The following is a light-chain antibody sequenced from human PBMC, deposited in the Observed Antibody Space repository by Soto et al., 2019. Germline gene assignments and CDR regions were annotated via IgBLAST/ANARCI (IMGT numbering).Light chain of an antibody. CDR3: SSYAGSNNYV. CDR1: SSDVGGYNY. J-gene: IGLJ1*01. Sequence: QSALTQPPSASGSPGQSVTISCTGTSSDVGGYNYVSWYQQHPDKTPKLMIYEVTKRPSGVPDRFSGSKSGDTASLTVSGRQAEDEADYYCSSYAGSNNYVFGTGTKLTVL. V-gene: IGLV2-8*01. CDR2: EVT.